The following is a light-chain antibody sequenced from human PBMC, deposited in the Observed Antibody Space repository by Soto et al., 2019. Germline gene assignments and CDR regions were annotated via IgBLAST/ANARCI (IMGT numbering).Light chain of an antibody. CDR3: QQLNSYPRMYT. V-gene: IGKV1-9*01. J-gene: IGKJ2*01. Sequence: DIQLTQSPSFLSASVGDRVTITCRASQGISSYLAWYQQKPGKAPKLLIYAPSTLQSGVPSRFSGSGSGTEFTLTIGSLQPQDFATYYCQQLNSYPRMYTLGQGTKLEIK. CDR1: QGISSY. CDR2: APS.